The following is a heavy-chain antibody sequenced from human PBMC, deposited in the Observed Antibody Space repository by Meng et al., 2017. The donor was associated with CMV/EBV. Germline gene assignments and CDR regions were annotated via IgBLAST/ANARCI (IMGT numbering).Heavy chain of an antibody. J-gene: IGHJ4*02. CDR1: GFSRSTSGVG. Sequence: QLTFKESGPSVVNPPQPLTLTCTFSGFSRSTSGVGVGWIRQPPGKALEWLALISWDDDKRYSPSLKSRLTITKDTSKNQVVLTMTNMDPVDTATYYCARIAAAGRFDYWGEGTLVTVSS. V-gene: IGHV2-5*02. CDR3: ARIAAAGRFDY. CDR2: ISWDDDK. D-gene: IGHD6-13*01.